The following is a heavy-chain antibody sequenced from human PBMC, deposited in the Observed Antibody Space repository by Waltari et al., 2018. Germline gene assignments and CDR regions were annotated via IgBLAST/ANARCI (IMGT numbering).Heavy chain of an antibody. CDR2: IIPIFGTA. Sequence: QVQLVQSGAEVKKPGSSVKVSCKASGGTFSSYAISWVRQAPGQGLEWMGRIIPIFGTANYAQKFQGRVTITADKSTSTAYMELSSLRSEDTAVYYCARAYRRPGHGDYYYYMDVWGKGTTVTVSS. D-gene: IGHD2-2*01. J-gene: IGHJ6*03. V-gene: IGHV1-69*08. CDR3: ARAYRRPGHGDYYYYMDV. CDR1: GGTFSSYA.